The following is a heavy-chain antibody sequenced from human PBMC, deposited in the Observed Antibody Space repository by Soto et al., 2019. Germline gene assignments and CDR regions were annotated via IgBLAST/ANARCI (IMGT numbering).Heavy chain of an antibody. Sequence: SVKVSCKASGGTFSSYAISWVRQAPGQGLEWMGGIIPIFGTANYAQKFQGRVTITADESTSTAYMELSSLRSEDTAVYYCARGVRVEYSDGYNCYYGMDVWGQGTTVTVSS. D-gene: IGHD5-18*01. CDR1: GGTFSSYA. CDR2: IIPIFGTA. CDR3: ARGVRVEYSDGYNCYYGMDV. V-gene: IGHV1-69*13. J-gene: IGHJ6*02.